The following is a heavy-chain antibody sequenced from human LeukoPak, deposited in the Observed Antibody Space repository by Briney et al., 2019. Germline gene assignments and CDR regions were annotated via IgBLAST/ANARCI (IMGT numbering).Heavy chain of an antibody. Sequence: ASVKVSCKASGYTFTGYYLHWVRQAPGQGLEWMGWINPNSGGTNYAQKLQGRVTMTRDTSLSTAYMELSRRRSDGRAGYYCARGYYYGSGSYSGFDPWGQGTLVTVSS. CDR2: INPNSGGT. CDR1: GYTFTGYY. J-gene: IGHJ5*02. V-gene: IGHV1-2*02. D-gene: IGHD3-10*01. CDR3: ARGYYYGSGSYSGFDP.